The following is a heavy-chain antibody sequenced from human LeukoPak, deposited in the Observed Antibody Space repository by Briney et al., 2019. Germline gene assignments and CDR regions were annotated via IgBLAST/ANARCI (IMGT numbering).Heavy chain of an antibody. D-gene: IGHD3-22*01. CDR1: GYTFTSYA. CDR2: INAGNGNT. CDR3: ARVYVGYYDSPDAFDI. J-gene: IGHJ3*02. V-gene: IGHV1-3*01. Sequence: ASVKVSCKASGYTFTSYAMHWVRQAPGQRLEWMGWINAGNGNTKYSQKFQGRVTITRDTSASTAYMELSSLRSEDTAVYHCARVYVGYYDSPDAFDIWGQGTMVTVSS.